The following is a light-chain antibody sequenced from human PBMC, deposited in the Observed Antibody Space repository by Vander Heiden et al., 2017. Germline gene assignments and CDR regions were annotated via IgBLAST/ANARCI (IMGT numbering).Light chain of an antibody. CDR2: SNN. V-gene: IGLV1-44*01. J-gene: IGLJ3*02. CDR1: SSNIGSDT. CDR3: AAWDDSLNGPV. Sequence: QSVLTQPPSASGTPGQRVTVPCSGSSSNIGSDTVNWYQQLPGTAPKLLIHSNNQRPSGVPDRFSGSKSGTSASLAISGLQSEDEGDYYCAAWDDSLNGPVFGGGTKLSVL.